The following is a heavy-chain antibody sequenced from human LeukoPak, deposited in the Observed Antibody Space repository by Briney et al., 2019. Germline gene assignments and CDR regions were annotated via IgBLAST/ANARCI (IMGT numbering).Heavy chain of an antibody. J-gene: IGHJ4*02. Sequence: GESLKISCKGSGYIFTNYWIGWVRQMPGKGLEWMGIIYPADSDTRYSPSFQGQVTISVDKSISTAYLQWSSLKASDTAMYYCARCSWAWEVLNYFDYWGQGTLVTVSS. CDR3: ARCSWAWEVLNYFDY. V-gene: IGHV5-51*01. CDR2: IYPADSDT. CDR1: GYIFTNYW. D-gene: IGHD1-26*01.